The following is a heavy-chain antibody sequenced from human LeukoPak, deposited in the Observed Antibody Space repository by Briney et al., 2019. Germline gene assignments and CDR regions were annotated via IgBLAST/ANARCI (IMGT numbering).Heavy chain of an antibody. J-gene: IGHJ6*02. Sequence: GGSLRLSCSGFTFSSYWMSWVRQAPGKGLEWVAVISYDGSNKYYADSVKGRFTISRDNSKNTLYLQMNSLRAEDTAVYYCAKDWRWLQDIYGMNVWGQGTTVTVSS. D-gene: IGHD5-24*01. CDR3: AKDWRWLQDIYGMNV. CDR2: ISYDGSNK. CDR1: GFTFSSYW. V-gene: IGHV3-30*18.